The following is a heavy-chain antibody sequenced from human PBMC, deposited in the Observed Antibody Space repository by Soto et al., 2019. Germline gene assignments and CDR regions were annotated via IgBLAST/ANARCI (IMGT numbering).Heavy chain of an antibody. Sequence: QVHLVQSGAEVKKPGASVKVSCQGSGYAFTTYGITWVRQAPGQGLEWMGWISDHNGNTNYAQKLQDRVTVTRDTSTSTAYMGLRRPRYDDTAVYYCARGRNGDKWGQGALVTVSS. CDR1: GYAFTTYG. J-gene: IGHJ4*02. CDR2: ISDHNGNT. V-gene: IGHV1-18*01. D-gene: IGHD1-1*01. CDR3: ARGRNGDK.